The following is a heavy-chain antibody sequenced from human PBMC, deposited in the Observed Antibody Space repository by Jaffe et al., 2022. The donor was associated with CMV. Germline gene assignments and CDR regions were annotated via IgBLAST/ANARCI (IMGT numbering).Heavy chain of an antibody. CDR1: GFTFSSYW. J-gene: IGHJ3*02. CDR2: INSDGSST. Sequence: EVQLVESGGGLVQPGGSLRLSCAASGFTFSSYWMHWVRQAPGKGLVWVSRINSDGSSTSYADSVKGRFTISRDNAKNTLYLQMNSLRAEDTAVYYCARDPAYYDFWSGFGDAFDIWGQGTMVTVSS. CDR3: ARDPAYYDFWSGFGDAFDI. V-gene: IGHV3-74*01. D-gene: IGHD3-3*01.